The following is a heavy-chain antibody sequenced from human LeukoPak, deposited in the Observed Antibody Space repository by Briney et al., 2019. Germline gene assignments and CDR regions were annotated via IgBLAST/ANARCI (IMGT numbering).Heavy chain of an antibody. CDR2: IYTSGST. D-gene: IGHD3-3*01. J-gene: IGHJ4*02. Sequence: PSETLSLTCTVSGGSISSYYWSWIRQPAGKGLEWIGRIYTSGSTNYNPSLKSRVTMSVDTSKNQFSLKLSSVTAADTAVYYCAVKYYDFWSGYYAAFDYWGQGTLVTVSS. V-gene: IGHV4-4*07. CDR3: AVKYYDFWSGYYAAFDY. CDR1: GGSISSYY.